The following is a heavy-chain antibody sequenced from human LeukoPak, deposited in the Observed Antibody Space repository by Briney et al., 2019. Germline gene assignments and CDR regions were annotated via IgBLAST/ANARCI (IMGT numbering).Heavy chain of an antibody. CDR1: GGSFSGYY. Sequence: ASETLSLTCAVYGGSFSGYYWSWIRQPPGKGLEWIGEINHSGSTNYNPSLKSRVTISVDTSKNQFSLKLSSVTAADTAVYYCARVNLFKLPFDYWGQGTLVTVSS. D-gene: IGHD2-15*01. CDR3: ARVNLFKLPFDY. V-gene: IGHV4-34*01. J-gene: IGHJ4*02. CDR2: INHSGST.